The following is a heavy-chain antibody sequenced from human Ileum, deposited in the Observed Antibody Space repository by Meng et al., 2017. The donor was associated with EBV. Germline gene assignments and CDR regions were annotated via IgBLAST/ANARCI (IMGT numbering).Heavy chain of an antibody. V-gene: IGHV4-4*02. CDR1: GGSISSSHW. CDR2: IYHSGST. Sequence: VRSPVVGPGLVALSRAPTLLSASSGGSISSSHWWIWVRQPPAKGLEWIGEIYHSGSTNYNPSPKSRVTISVDKSKNQFSLKLSSVTAADTAVYYCASFPPPGKQWLVTDYWGQGTLVTVSS. J-gene: IGHJ4*02. CDR3: ASFPPPGKQWLVTDY. D-gene: IGHD6-19*01.